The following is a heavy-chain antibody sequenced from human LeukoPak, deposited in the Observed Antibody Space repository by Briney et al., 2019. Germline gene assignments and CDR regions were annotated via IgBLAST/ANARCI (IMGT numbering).Heavy chain of an antibody. J-gene: IGHJ4*02. CDR2: ISYSGST. CDR1: GGSINSYY. V-gene: IGHV4-59*01. CDR3: ARGNAD. Sequence: SETLSLTCTVSGGSINSYYWSWIRQTPGKGLEWIGYISYSGSTNYNPSLKGRVTISLGTSKNQFFLKLNSVTAADTALYYCARGNADWGQGTLVTVSS.